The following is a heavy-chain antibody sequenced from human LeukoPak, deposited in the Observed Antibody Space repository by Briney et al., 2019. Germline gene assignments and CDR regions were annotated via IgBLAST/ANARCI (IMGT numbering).Heavy chain of an antibody. D-gene: IGHD1-26*01. CDR3: ARGGNYFRFDP. Sequence: GASVKVSCKASGYTFTNYYIHWVRQAPGQGLEWMGWINSNRGGTNYAQKFQGRVTMTRDTSISTAYMELRSLRSDDTAVYYCARGGNYFRFDPWGQGTLVTVSS. CDR1: GYTFTNYY. V-gene: IGHV1-2*02. CDR2: INSNRGGT. J-gene: IGHJ5*02.